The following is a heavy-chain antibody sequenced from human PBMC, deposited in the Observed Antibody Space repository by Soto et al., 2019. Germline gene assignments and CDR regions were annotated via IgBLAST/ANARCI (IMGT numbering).Heavy chain of an antibody. V-gene: IGHV4-34*01. CDR1: GGSFSDYY. Sequence: QVQLQQWGSGLLKPSETLSLTCAIYGGSFSDYYWHWIRQAPGKGLEWIGEIHLSGRVNFTPSLKSRATLSMDTSKNQFFLTLRSVTAADTAVYYCARTPTGGASAWLDPWGRGNLVTVSS. CDR3: ARTPTGGASAWLDP. D-gene: IGHD1-26*01. J-gene: IGHJ5*02. CDR2: IHLSGRV.